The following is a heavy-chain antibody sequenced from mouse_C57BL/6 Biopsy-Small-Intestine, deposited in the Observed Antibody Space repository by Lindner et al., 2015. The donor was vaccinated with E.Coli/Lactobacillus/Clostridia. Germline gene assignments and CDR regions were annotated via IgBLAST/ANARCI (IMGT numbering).Heavy chain of an antibody. CDR2: ISSVSII. CDR1: GFTFSDYG. Sequence: VQLQESGGGLVKPGGSLKLSCEVSGFTFSDYGMHWVRQAPEKGLEWVAYISSVSIIYYADTVKGRFTISRDNAKNTLFLQMTSLRSEDTAMYYCTREDYGSTYGWFFDVWGTGTTVTVSS. J-gene: IGHJ1*03. CDR3: TREDYGSTYGWFFDV. V-gene: IGHV5-17*01. D-gene: IGHD1-1*01.